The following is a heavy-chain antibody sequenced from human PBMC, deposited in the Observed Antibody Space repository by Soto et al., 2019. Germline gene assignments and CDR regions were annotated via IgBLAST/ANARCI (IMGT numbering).Heavy chain of an antibody. D-gene: IGHD2-15*01. Sequence: GESLKISCKVSGYSFTSYWIGWVRQMPGKGLEWMGIIYPGDSDTRYSPSFQGQVTISADKSISTAYLQWSSLKASDTAMYYCARMDCSGGSCYPFDYWGQGTLVTVSS. CDR3: ARMDCSGGSCYPFDY. CDR1: GYSFTSYW. V-gene: IGHV5-51*01. J-gene: IGHJ4*02. CDR2: IYPGDSDT.